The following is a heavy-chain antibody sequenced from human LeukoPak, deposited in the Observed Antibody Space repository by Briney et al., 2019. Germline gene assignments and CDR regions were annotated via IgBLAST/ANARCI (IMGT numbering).Heavy chain of an antibody. V-gene: IGHV4-34*01. CDR2: INHSGST. Sequence: GSLRLSCAASGFTFSSYAMSWIRQPPGKGLEWIGEINHSGSTNYTPSLKSRVTISLDTSKNQFSLKLSSVTAADTAVYYCARSGWYSLDYWGQGTLVTVSS. D-gene: IGHD6-19*01. CDR1: GFTFSSYA. CDR3: ARSGWYSLDY. J-gene: IGHJ4*02.